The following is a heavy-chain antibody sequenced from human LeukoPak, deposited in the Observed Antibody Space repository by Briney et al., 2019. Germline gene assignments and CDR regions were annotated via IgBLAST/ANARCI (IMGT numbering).Heavy chain of an antibody. Sequence: GGSLRLSCAASGFTFSSYGMSWVRQAPGKGLEWVSAISGSGGSTYYADSVKGRFTISRDNSKNTLYLQMNSLRAEDTAVYCCAKGRSGSYSHFDYWGQGTLVTVSS. CDR3: AKGRSGSYSHFDY. V-gene: IGHV3-23*01. J-gene: IGHJ4*02. D-gene: IGHD1-26*01. CDR1: GFTFSSYG. CDR2: ISGSGGST.